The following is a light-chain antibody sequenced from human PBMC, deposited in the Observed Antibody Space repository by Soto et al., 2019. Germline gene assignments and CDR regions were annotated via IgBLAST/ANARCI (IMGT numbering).Light chain of an antibody. CDR3: QQYNNWPGWA. Sequence: EIVMTQSPATLSVSPGERVTLSCRASQSISNNLAWYQQKPGQAPRLLIYGASTRATGIPAGFSGSGSGTEFTLTISSLQSEDFAVYYCQQYNNWPGWAFGQRTKVEIK. CDR1: QSISNN. CDR2: GAS. J-gene: IGKJ1*01. V-gene: IGKV3-15*01.